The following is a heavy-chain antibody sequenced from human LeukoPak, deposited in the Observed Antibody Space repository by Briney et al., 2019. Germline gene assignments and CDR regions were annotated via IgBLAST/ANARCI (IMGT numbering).Heavy chain of an antibody. CDR1: GFTFSSYG. CDR3: AKTGDGYNSPFDY. J-gene: IGHJ4*02. Sequence: GGSLRLSCAASGFTFSSYGMSWVRQAPGKGLEWVSTISGSGGNTYYADSVKGRFTISRDNSKNTLYLQMNSLRAEDTAVYYCAKTGDGYNSPFDYWGQGTLVTASS. V-gene: IGHV3-23*01. CDR2: ISGSGGNT. D-gene: IGHD5-24*01.